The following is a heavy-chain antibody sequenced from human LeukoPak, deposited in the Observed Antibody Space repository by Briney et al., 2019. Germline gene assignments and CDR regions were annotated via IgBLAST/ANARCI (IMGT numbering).Heavy chain of an antibody. CDR3: ARDQFVLRFLEWHPGGRYYYYGMDV. CDR1: GYTFTGYY. CDR2: INPNSGGT. D-gene: IGHD3-3*01. Sequence: ASVKVSCKASGYTFTGYYMHWVRQAPGQGLEWMGWINPNSGGTNYAQKFQGRVTMTRDTSISTAYMELSGLRSDDTAVYYCARDQFVLRFLEWHPGGRYYYYGMDVWGQGTTVTVSS. V-gene: IGHV1-2*02. J-gene: IGHJ6*02.